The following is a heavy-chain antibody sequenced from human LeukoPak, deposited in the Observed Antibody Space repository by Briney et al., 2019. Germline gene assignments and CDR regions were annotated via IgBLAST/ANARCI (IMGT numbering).Heavy chain of an antibody. CDR2: ISGSGGST. Sequence: GGTLRLSCAASGFTFSSYGMSWVRQAPGKGLEWVSAISGSGGSTYYADSVKGRFTISRDNSKNTLYLQMNSLRAEDTAVYYCARELAAAGPHSKYYYYYMDVWGKGTTVTISS. CDR3: ARELAAAGPHSKYYYYYMDV. D-gene: IGHD6-13*01. V-gene: IGHV3-23*01. CDR1: GFTFSSYG. J-gene: IGHJ6*03.